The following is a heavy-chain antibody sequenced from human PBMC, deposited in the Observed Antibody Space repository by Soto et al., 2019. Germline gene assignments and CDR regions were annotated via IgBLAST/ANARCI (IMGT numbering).Heavy chain of an antibody. CDR2: IDYSGST. V-gene: IGHV4-59*01. Sequence: PSETLSLTCTVSGGSISSYYWSWVRQPPGKGLEWIGYIDYSGSTNYNPSLKSRVTISVDTSKNQFSLKLSSVTAADTAVYYCARENGLVSPGIDAFDIWGQGTMVTVSS. CDR1: GGSISSYY. J-gene: IGHJ3*02. CDR3: ARENGLVSPGIDAFDI. D-gene: IGHD6-19*01.